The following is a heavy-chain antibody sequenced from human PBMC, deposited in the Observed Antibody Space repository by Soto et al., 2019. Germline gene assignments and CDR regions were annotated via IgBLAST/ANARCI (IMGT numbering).Heavy chain of an antibody. CDR1: GFTFSSYA. V-gene: IGHV3-64D*06. Sequence: PGGSLRLSCSASGFTFSSYAMHWVRQAPGKGLEYVSAITSNGGSTYYADSVKGRFTISRDNSKNTLYLQMSSLRAEHTAVYYCVKNRGSWYGPSDYWGQGTLVTVSS. CDR3: VKNRGSWYGPSDY. CDR2: ITSNGGST. J-gene: IGHJ4*02. D-gene: IGHD6-13*01.